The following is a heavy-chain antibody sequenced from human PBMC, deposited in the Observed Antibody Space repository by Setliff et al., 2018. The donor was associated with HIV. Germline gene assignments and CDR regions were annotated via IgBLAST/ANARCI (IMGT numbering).Heavy chain of an antibody. CDR3: ARDHYSGYTPNWFDP. CDR2: IIPIFGTA. CDR1: GGTFSSYA. V-gene: IGHV1-69*06. J-gene: IGHJ5*02. Sequence: SVKVSCKASGGTFSSYAISWVRQAPGQGLEWMGRIIPIFGTANYAQKFQGRVTITADKSTSTAYMELSSLRSEDTAVYYCARDHYSGYTPNWFDPWGQGTLVTVSS. D-gene: IGHD2-21*01.